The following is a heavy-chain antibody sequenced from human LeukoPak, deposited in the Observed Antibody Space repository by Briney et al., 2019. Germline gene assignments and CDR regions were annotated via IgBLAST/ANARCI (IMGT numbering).Heavy chain of an antibody. CDR2: ISGSGSGSGSGM. V-gene: IGHV3-48*04. J-gene: IGHJ4*02. Sequence: GGSLRLSCAASGFVFSDYSMNWVRQAPGKGLEWVSFISGSGSGSGSGMYYADSVKGRFTISRDNAKSSLYLQMSSLRAEDTAFYYCARDNNWGFDFWGQGALVTVSS. D-gene: IGHD7-27*01. CDR1: GFVFSDYS. CDR3: ARDNNWGFDF.